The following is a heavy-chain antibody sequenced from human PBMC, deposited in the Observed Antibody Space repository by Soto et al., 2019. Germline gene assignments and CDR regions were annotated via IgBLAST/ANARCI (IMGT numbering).Heavy chain of an antibody. CDR1: GGSISSGGYY. Sequence: LSLTCTVSGGSISSGGYYWSWIRQHPGRGLEWIGYIYYSGSTYYNPSLKSRVTISVDTSKNQFSLKLSSVTAADTAVYYCARTYYDYVWGRYRYGGNWFDPWGQGXLVTVS. D-gene: IGHD3-16*02. J-gene: IGHJ5*02. CDR2: IYYSGST. V-gene: IGHV4-31*03. CDR3: ARTYYDYVWGRYRYGGNWFDP.